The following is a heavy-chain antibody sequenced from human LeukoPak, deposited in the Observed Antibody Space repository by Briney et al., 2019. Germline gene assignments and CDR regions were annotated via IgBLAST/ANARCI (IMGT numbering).Heavy chain of an antibody. Sequence: GGSLRLSCAASRFTFSSYGMSWVRQAPGKGLEWVSGISSSGGSTYYADSVKGRFTISRDNSRNTLYLQMNSLRGEDTAVYYCAKKSQKNYFDYWGQGTLVTVSS. CDR3: AKKSQKNYFDY. V-gene: IGHV3-23*01. CDR1: RFTFSSYG. CDR2: ISSSGGST. J-gene: IGHJ4*02.